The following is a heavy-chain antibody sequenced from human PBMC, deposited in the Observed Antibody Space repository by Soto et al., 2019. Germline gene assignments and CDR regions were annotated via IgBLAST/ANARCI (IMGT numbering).Heavy chain of an antibody. Sequence: GGSLRLSCAASGFTSSSYAMSWVRQAPGKGLEWVSAISGSGSNTYYADSVKGRFTISRDNSKNTLFLQMNSLRAEDTAVYYCAKDSTYSSGTTDYWGQGTLVTVSS. CDR3: AKDSTYSSGTTDY. J-gene: IGHJ4*02. CDR1: GFTSSSYA. V-gene: IGHV3-23*01. D-gene: IGHD6-19*01. CDR2: ISGSGSNT.